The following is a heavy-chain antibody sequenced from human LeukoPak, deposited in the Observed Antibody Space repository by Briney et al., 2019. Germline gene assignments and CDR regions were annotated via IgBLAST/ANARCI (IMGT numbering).Heavy chain of an antibody. CDR3: ARGDSSSWLRGGFDY. CDR2: INPNSGGT. D-gene: IGHD6-13*01. Sequence: GASVKVSCKASGYTLTGYYMHWVRQAPGQGLEWMGWINPNSGGTNYAQKFQGWVTMTRDTSISTAYMELSRLRSDDTAVYYCARGDSSSWLRGGFDYWGQGTLVTVSS. CDR1: GYTLTGYY. J-gene: IGHJ4*02. V-gene: IGHV1-2*04.